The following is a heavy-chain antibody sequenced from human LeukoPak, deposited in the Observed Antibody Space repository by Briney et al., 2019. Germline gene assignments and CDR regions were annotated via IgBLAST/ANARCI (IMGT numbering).Heavy chain of an antibody. Sequence: GGSLRLSCAASGFTFSSYGMSWVRQAPGKGLGWVSGIRGSGGSTYYADSVRGRFTISRDTSKDTLYLQMNSLRAEDTAVYYCAKDHSPYDYVGGTYRYFGTGFDYWGQGTLVTVSS. J-gene: IGHJ4*02. CDR3: AKDHSPYDYVGGTYRYFGTGFDY. D-gene: IGHD3-16*02. V-gene: IGHV3-23*01. CDR2: IRGSGGST. CDR1: GFTFSSYG.